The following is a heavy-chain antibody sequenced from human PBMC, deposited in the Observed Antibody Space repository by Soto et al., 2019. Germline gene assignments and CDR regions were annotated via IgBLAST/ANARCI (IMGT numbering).Heavy chain of an antibody. D-gene: IGHD2-2*01. CDR2: INPNTGGT. CDR1: GYTFKDYP. V-gene: IGHV1-2*02. J-gene: IGHJ6*02. CDR3: ARGYCSSTSCSYYYYYGMDV. Sequence: SVKVSCKASGYTFKDYPMHWVRQAPGQCREWMGWINPNTGGTNYAQKFQGRVTMTRDTSISTAYMELSRLRPDDTAVYYCARGYCSSTSCSYYYYYGMDVWGQGSTVTVYS.